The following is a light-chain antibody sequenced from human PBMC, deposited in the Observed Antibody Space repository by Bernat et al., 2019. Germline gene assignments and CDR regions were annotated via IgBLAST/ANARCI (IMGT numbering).Light chain of an antibody. CDR3: SSFAGFNNDVL. CDR1: SSDIGGSKY. CDR2: EVT. J-gene: IGLJ2*01. Sequence: QSALTQPPSASGSPGQSVTISCTGSSSDIGGSKYVSWYQLHPGNVPKLILFEVTKRPSGVPDRFSGSKSGNTASLTVSGLQAEDEAHYFCSSFAGFNNDVLIGGGTKLTVL. V-gene: IGLV2-8*01.